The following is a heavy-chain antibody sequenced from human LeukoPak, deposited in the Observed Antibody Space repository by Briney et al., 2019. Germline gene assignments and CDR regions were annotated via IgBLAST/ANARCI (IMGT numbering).Heavy chain of an antibody. D-gene: IGHD5-18*01. CDR3: ARGYDY. CDR2: INSDGSSI. V-gene: IGHV3-74*01. J-gene: IGHJ4*02. CDR1: GFTFSTYW. Sequence: GGSLRLSCAASGFTFSTYWIHWVRQAPGKGLVWVSRINSDGSSINYADSEKGRFTISRDNAKNTVYLQMNSLRVEDTAVYYCARGYDYWGQGTLVTVSS.